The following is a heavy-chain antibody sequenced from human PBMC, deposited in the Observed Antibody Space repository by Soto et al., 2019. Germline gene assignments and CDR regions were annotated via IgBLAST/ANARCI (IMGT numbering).Heavy chain of an antibody. CDR3: AKDTDGFSSGYKSSIDY. Sequence: GGSLRLSCAASGFTFDDYAMHWVRQAPGKGLEWVSGISWNSGSIGYADSVKGRFTISRDNAKNSLYLQMNSLRAEDTALYYCAKDTDGFSSGYKSSIDYWGQGTLVTVSS. V-gene: IGHV3-9*01. J-gene: IGHJ4*02. CDR2: ISWNSGSI. D-gene: IGHD6-19*01. CDR1: GFTFDDYA.